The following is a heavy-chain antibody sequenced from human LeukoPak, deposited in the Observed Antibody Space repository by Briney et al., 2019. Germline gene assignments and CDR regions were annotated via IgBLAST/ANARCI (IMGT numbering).Heavy chain of an antibody. V-gene: IGHV1-46*01. Sequence: GASVKVSCKASGYTFTNYYIYWVRQAPGQGLEWMGIINPSGGSTSYAQKFLGRVTMTRDTSTSTVYMELSSLRSEDTAVYYCARTYSSSDAFDAWGQGTMLTVSS. CDR1: GYTFTNYY. CDR2: INPSGGST. J-gene: IGHJ3*01. CDR3: ARTYSSSDAFDA. D-gene: IGHD6-13*01.